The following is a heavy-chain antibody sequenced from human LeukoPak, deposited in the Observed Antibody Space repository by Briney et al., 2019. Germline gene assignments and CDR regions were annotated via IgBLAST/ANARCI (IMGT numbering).Heavy chain of an antibody. CDR3: ARLRYSKPIYYYMDV. J-gene: IGHJ6*03. Sequence: PSETLSLTCTVSGDSISSSSYYWPWVRQPPGKGLEWIGSIYYSGITYYNPSLKSRVTISVDTSKNQFSLKLNSVTAADTAIYYCARLRYSKPIYYYMDVWGKGTTVTVSS. V-gene: IGHV4-39*01. D-gene: IGHD4-11*01. CDR1: GDSISSSSYY. CDR2: IYYSGIT.